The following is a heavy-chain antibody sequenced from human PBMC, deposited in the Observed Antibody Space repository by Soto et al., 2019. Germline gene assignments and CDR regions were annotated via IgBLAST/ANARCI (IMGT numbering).Heavy chain of an antibody. CDR1: GFTFSSYG. J-gene: IGHJ6*02. CDR2: IWYDGSNK. D-gene: IGHD3-3*01. CDR3: ARCDTIDPHPNYYYYYGMDV. Sequence: GGSLRLSCAASGFTFSSYGMHWVRQAPGKGLEWVAVIWYDGSNKYYADSVKGRFTISRDNSKNTLYLQMNSLRAEDTAVYYCARCDTIDPHPNYYYYYGMDVWGQGTTVTVSS. V-gene: IGHV3-33*01.